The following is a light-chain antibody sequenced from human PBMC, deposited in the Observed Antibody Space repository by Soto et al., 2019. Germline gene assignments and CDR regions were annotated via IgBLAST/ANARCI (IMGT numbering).Light chain of an antibody. CDR2: AAS. CDR1: QDIRNY. Sequence: DIQMTQSPSSLSASVGDRFTITCHASQDIRNYLNWYQQKPGKAPKLLIYAASTLQSGVPSRFSGSGSGTDFTLTIISLQPEDFATYYCQQLNSYPLTFGGGTKVDIK. CDR3: QQLNSYPLT. V-gene: IGKV1-9*01. J-gene: IGKJ4*01.